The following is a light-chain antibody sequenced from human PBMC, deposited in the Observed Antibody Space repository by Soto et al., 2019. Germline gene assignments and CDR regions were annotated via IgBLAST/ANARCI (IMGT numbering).Light chain of an antibody. CDR2: GAS. CDR1: QSVSTY. J-gene: IGKJ1*01. Sequence: IVLTQSPATLSLSPGERATLSCRASQSVSTYLAWYQQKSGQAPRLLIYGASNRATGIPDRFSGSGSGTDFTLTITRLEPEDFAMYYCQRYDSLRTFGQGTKVDIK. CDR3: QRYDSLRT. V-gene: IGKV3-11*01.